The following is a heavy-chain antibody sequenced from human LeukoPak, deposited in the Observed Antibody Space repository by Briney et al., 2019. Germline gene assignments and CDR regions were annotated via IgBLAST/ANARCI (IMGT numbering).Heavy chain of an antibody. CDR2: ISSSGSTI. Sequence: GGSLRLSCAASGFTFSDYYMSWIRQAPGKGLEWVSYISSSGSTIYYADSVKGRFTISRDNAKNSLYLQMNSLRAEDTAVYYCARESDILTGYDAFDIWGQGTMVTVSS. D-gene: IGHD3-9*01. CDR3: ARESDILTGYDAFDI. V-gene: IGHV3-11*04. J-gene: IGHJ3*02. CDR1: GFTFSDYY.